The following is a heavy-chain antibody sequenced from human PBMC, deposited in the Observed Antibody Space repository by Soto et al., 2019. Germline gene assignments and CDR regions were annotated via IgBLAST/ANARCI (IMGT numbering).Heavy chain of an antibody. V-gene: IGHV1-69*06. Sequence: VASVKVSCKASGGTFSSYAISWVRQAPGQGLEWMGGIIPIFGTANYAQKFQGRVTITADKSTSTAYMELSSLRSEDTAVYYCARERTYYYDSSDPPGYDAFDIWGQGTMVTVSS. J-gene: IGHJ3*02. D-gene: IGHD3-22*01. CDR1: GGTFSSYA. CDR3: ARERTYYYDSSDPPGYDAFDI. CDR2: IIPIFGTA.